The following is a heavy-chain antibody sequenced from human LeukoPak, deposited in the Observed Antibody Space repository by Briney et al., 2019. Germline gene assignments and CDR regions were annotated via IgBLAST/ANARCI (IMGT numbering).Heavy chain of an antibody. CDR3: ARAETLASIYFDF. V-gene: IGHV4-59*01. Sequence: SETLSLTCSVSGGSISPYYWSWFRQPPGKGLEWIGYIFHSGITTYNPSLKSRVTISLDSSKNQFFLRLTSVTAADTAMYYCARAETLASIYFDFWGQGSLVTVSS. CDR1: GGSISPYY. J-gene: IGHJ4*02. D-gene: IGHD5/OR15-5a*01. CDR2: IFHSGIT.